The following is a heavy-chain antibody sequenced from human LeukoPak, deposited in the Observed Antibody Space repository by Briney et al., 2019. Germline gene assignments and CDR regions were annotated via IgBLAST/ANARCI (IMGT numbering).Heavy chain of an antibody. J-gene: IGHJ4*02. CDR2: ISSSSSYI. CDR3: ARDPARTIFGVVSGSRFDY. V-gene: IGHV3-21*01. CDR1: GFTFSSYS. Sequence: PGGSLRLSCAASGFTFSSYSMNWVRQAPGKGLEWVSSISSSSSYIYYADSVEGRFTISRDNAKNSLYLQMNSLRAEDTAVYYCARDPARTIFGVVSGSRFDYWGQGTLVTVSS. D-gene: IGHD3-3*01.